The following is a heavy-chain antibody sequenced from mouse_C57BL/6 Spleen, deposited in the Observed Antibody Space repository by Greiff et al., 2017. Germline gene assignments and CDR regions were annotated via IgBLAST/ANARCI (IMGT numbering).Heavy chain of an antibody. Sequence: QVQLQQPGAELVMPGASVKLSCKASGYTFTSYWMHWVKQRPGQGLEWIGEIDPSDSYTNYNQKFTGKSTLTVDKSSSTAYMQLSSLTSEDSAVYYCARWELGNMDYWGQGTSVTVSS. CDR1: GYTFTSYW. CDR2: IDPSDSYT. J-gene: IGHJ4*01. CDR3: ARWELGNMDY. D-gene: IGHD4-1*01. V-gene: IGHV1-69*01.